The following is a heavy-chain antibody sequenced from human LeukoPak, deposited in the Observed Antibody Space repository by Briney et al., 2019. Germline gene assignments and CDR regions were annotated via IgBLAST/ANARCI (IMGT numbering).Heavy chain of an antibody. Sequence: GASVKVSCKASGYTFTGYYMHWVRQAPGQGLEWMGWINPNSGGTNYAQKFQGRVTMTRDTSISTAYMELSRLRSDDTAVYYCARGAIGRYSSAWYVDYWGQGTLVTVSS. V-gene: IGHV1-2*02. CDR1: GYTFTGYY. D-gene: IGHD6-19*01. J-gene: IGHJ4*02. CDR2: INPNSGGT. CDR3: ARGAIGRYSSAWYVDY.